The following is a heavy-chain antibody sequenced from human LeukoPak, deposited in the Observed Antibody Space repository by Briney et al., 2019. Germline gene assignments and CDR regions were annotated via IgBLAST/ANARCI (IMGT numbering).Heavy chain of an antibody. V-gene: IGHV1-18*01. D-gene: IGHD3-10*01. CDR1: GYTFTSYG. Sequence: ASVKVSCKASGYTFTSYGISWVRQAPGQGLEWMGWISAYNGNTNYAQKLQGGVAMTTDTSTSTAYMELRSLRSDDTAVYYCARHGSGNYYGSGTDLWGQGTMVTVSS. CDR2: ISAYNGNT. J-gene: IGHJ3*01. CDR3: ARHGSGNYYGSGTDL.